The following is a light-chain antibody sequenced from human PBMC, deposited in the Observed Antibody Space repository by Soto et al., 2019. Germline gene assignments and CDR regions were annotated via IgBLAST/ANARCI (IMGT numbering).Light chain of an antibody. CDR2: GNT. J-gene: IGLJ2*01. V-gene: IGLV1-40*01. CDR1: SSNIGAGYD. CDR3: QSYESSLSGWV. Sequence: QSVLTQPPSVSGAPGQRVTISCTGSSSNIGAGYDVHWYQQLPGAAPKLLVYGNTNRPSGVPDRFSGSRSGTSASLAITGLQAEDEADYYCQSYESSLSGWVFGGGTKVTVL.